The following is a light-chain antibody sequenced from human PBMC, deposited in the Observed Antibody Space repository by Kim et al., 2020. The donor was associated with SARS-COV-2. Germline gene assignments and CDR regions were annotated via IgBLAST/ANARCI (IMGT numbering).Light chain of an antibody. CDR2: DAY. CDR3: QQRYTWPQLT. V-gene: IGKV3-11*01. Sequence: EIVMTQSPATLSLSPGERATLSCTASQSVSSYSAWYQQKPGQAPRLLIYDAYKRATGIPARFSGSGSGTEFTLTISSLEPEDFAVYYCQQRYTWPQLTFGGGTKVDIK. CDR1: QSVSSY. J-gene: IGKJ4*01.